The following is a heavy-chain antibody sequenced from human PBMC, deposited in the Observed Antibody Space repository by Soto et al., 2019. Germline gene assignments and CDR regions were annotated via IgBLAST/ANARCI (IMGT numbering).Heavy chain of an antibody. V-gene: IGHV3-30*18. CDR1: GFTFSSYG. CDR3: AKELDVGHYYYGMDV. J-gene: IGHJ6*02. Sequence: GGSLRLSCAASGFTFSSYGMHWVRQATGKGLEWVAVISYDGSNKYYADSVKGRFTISRDNSKNTLYLQMNSLRAEDTAVYYCAKELDVGHYYYGMDVWGQGTTVTVSS. CDR2: ISYDGSNK. D-gene: IGHD2-15*01.